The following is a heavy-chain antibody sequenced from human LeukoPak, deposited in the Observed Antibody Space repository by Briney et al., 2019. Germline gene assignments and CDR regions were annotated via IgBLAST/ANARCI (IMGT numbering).Heavy chain of an antibody. J-gene: IGHJ4*02. CDR3: MGGRGWLPEN. D-gene: IGHD3-22*01. CDR1: GFTFSSYW. V-gene: IGHV3-7*01. CDR2: IKQDGTGT. Sequence: GGSLRLSCAASGFTFSSYWMSWVRQAPGKGLEWVAIIKQDGTGTFYVDSVKGRFTISRDNVKNSLYLQMNSLRIEDAAVYYCMGGRGWLPENWGQGTLVTVSS.